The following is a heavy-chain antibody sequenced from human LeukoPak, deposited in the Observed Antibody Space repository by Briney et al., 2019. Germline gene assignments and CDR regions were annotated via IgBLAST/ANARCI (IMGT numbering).Heavy chain of an antibody. CDR3: ARGGDYYDSSGYYFDY. CDR2: IYTSGST. J-gene: IGHJ4*02. V-gene: IGHV4-61*02. CDR1: GGSISSSSYY. Sequence: PSETLSLTCTVSGGSISSSSYYWSWIRQPAGKGLEWIGRIYTSGSTNYNPSLKSRVTISLDTSKNQFSLKLSSVTAADTAVYYCARGGDYYDSSGYYFDYWGQGTLVTVSS. D-gene: IGHD3-22*01.